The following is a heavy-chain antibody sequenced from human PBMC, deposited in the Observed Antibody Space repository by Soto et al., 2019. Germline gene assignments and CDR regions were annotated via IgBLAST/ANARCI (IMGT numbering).Heavy chain of an antibody. Sequence: EVQLLDSGGGLVQPGGSLRLSCAASGFTFSSYGMSWVRQAPGKGLEWVSTISGSGGSTYYADSVRGRFTISRDSSKNTLYLQMNSLRAEDAAGYYCAKDFLRGGWYPYYFDYWGQGTLVTVSS. V-gene: IGHV3-23*01. CDR3: AKDFLRGGWYPYYFDY. CDR1: GFTFSSYG. D-gene: IGHD6-19*01. CDR2: ISGSGGST. J-gene: IGHJ4*02.